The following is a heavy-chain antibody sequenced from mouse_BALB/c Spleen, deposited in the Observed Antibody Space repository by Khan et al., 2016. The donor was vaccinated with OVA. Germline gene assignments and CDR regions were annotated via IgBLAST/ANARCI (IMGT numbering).Heavy chain of an antibody. CDR2: INPHIGET. D-gene: IGHD1-1*01. J-gene: IGHJ2*01. CDR3: ARISRSDLDY. CDR1: GYSFTGYF. V-gene: IGHV1-20*02. Sequence: VQLQQSGPELVKPGASVKISCKASGYSFTGYFMNWLMQSHGKSLEWIGRINPHIGETFYNQKFKDKATLTVDDSSSTAHMELRSLASEDSAVYYCARISRSDLDYWGQGTTLTGSS.